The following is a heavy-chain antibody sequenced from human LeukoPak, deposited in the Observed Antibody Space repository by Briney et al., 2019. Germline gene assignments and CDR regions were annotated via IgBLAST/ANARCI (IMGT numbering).Heavy chain of an antibody. V-gene: IGHV3-23*01. D-gene: IGHD2-2*01. CDR2: ISGNGVKT. J-gene: IGHJ6*02. Sequence: GGSLRLSCAASGFTFSRYYMSWVRQTPGKGLEWVSGISGNGVKTFYADSVKGRFTISRDNSKKTVDLQMNSLRVEDTAIFYCAKIVVPAAYYFYGMDVWGQGTTVTVSS. CDR3: AKIVVPAAYYFYGMDV. CDR1: GFTFSRYY.